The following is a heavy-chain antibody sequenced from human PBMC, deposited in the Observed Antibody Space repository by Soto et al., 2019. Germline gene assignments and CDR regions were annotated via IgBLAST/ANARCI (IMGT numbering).Heavy chain of an antibody. D-gene: IGHD3-3*01. Sequence: SETLSLTCAVSGGSISDNNWWSWVRQPPGKGLEWIGEIYRSGTANYNPSLNSRVTISMDKSKNQISMHLYSVTAADSAVYYCARQICVPGRSGFDYLGHGTLVTVSS. CDR3: ARQICVPGRSGFDY. V-gene: IGHV4-4*02. CDR2: IYRSGTA. CDR1: GGSISDNNW. J-gene: IGHJ4*01.